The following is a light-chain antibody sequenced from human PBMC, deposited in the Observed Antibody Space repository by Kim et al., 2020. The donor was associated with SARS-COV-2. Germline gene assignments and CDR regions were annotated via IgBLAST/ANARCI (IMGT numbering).Light chain of an antibody. CDR2: DVT. Sequence: QSALTQPASVSGSPGQSITISCTGTSSDVGDYNHVSWYQQHPGKAPRLMIYDVTKRPSGVSNRFSGSRSGNTASLTISGLQAADEADYYCTSYMSSILFGGGTKLTVL. CDR3: TSYMSSIL. V-gene: IGLV2-14*03. J-gene: IGLJ2*01. CDR1: SSDVGDYNH.